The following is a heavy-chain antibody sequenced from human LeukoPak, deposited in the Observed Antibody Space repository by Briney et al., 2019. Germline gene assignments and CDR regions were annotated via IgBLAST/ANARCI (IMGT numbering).Heavy chain of an antibody. V-gene: IGHV6-1*01. CDR3: ARGVFPAFDI. D-gene: IGHD3-10*01. J-gene: IGHJ3*02. CDR1: GDSVSSNSVT. Sequence: SQTLSLTCDISGDSVSSNSVTWNWIRQSPSRGLEWLGRTYYRSKWFNDYAVSVRSRITINLDTSKNQFSLQLNSVTPEDTAVYYCARGVFPAFDIWGQGTMVTVSS. CDR2: TYYRSKWFN.